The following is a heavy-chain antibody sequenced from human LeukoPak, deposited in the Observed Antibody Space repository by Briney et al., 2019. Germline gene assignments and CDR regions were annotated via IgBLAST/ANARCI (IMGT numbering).Heavy chain of an antibody. CDR3: AGVGCGGDCYSPYYLDY. Sequence: GGSLRLSCAASGFTFNTYWMSWVRQAPGKGLQWVANIKHDGSEKYYVDSVKGRFTISRDSAKNSLYLQMNSLRAEDTAVYYCAGVGCGGDCYSPYYLDYWGQGTLVTVSS. V-gene: IGHV3-7*01. D-gene: IGHD2-21*01. J-gene: IGHJ4*02. CDR2: IKHDGSEK. CDR1: GFTFNTYW.